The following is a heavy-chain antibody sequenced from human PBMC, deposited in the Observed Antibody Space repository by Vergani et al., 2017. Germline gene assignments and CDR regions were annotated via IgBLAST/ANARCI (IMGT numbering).Heavy chain of an antibody. Sequence: QVQLQESGPGLVTPSQTLSLTCTVSGGSISSGSYYWSWLRQPAGKGLEWIGRIYTSGSTNYNPSLKSRVPISVDTSKNQFSLKLSSVTAADTAVYYCARGGSDYTRYDYYYVMDVWGQGTTVTVSS. CDR1: GGSISSGSYY. V-gene: IGHV4-61*02. D-gene: IGHD3-10*01. CDR3: ARGGSDYTRYDYYYVMDV. J-gene: IGHJ6*02. CDR2: IYTSGST.